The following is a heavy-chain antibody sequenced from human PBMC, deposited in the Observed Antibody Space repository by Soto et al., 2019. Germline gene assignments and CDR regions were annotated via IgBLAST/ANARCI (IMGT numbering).Heavy chain of an antibody. Sequence: AGGSLRLSCAASGFTFSSYAMHWVRQAPGKGLEYVSAISSNGGSTYYADSVKGRFTISRDNSKNTLYLQMGSLRAEDMAVYYCARGVGAADDAFDIWGQGTMVTVS. D-gene: IGHD2-15*01. V-gene: IGHV3-64*02. CDR3: ARGVGAADDAFDI. J-gene: IGHJ3*02. CDR2: ISSNGGST. CDR1: GFTFSSYA.